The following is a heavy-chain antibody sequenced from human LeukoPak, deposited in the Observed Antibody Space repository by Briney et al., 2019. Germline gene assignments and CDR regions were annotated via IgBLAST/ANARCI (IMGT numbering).Heavy chain of an antibody. CDR2: ISYDGSNK. CDR1: GFTFSSYG. D-gene: IGHD3-3*01. CDR3: AVLLITIFGVVDPQLRLDY. Sequence: GGSLRLSCAASGFTFSSYGMHWVRQAPGKGLEWVAVISYDGSNKYYADSVKGRFTISRDNSKNTLYLQMNSLRAEDTAVYYCAVLLITIFGVVDPQLRLDYWGQGTLVTVSS. V-gene: IGHV3-30*03. J-gene: IGHJ4*02.